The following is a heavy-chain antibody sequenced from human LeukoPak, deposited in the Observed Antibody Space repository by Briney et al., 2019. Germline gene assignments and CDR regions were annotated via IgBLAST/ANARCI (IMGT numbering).Heavy chain of an antibody. CDR3: ARGVRPYYYDSSGYYVDY. CDR1: GGSFSGYY. CDR2: IYYSGST. Sequence: SETLSLTCAVYGGSFSGYYWSWIRQPPGKGLEWIGYIYYSGSTYYNPSLKSRVTISVDRSKNQFSLKLSSVTAADTAVYYCARGVRPYYYDSSGYYVDYWGQGTLVTVSS. J-gene: IGHJ4*02. V-gene: IGHV4-34*01. D-gene: IGHD3-22*01.